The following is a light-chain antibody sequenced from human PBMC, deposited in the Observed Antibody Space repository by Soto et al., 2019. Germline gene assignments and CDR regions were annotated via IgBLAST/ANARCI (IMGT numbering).Light chain of an antibody. CDR3: VAWDDSLSGYV. V-gene: IGLV1-47*01. CDR1: SSNIGRDY. J-gene: IGLJ1*01. CDR2: RGN. Sequence: QPVLTQPPSVSGTPGQRVNISCSGSSSNIGRDYVYWYQQFPGTAPKLLIYRGNQRPSGVPDRFSGSKSGTSASPAISGLRSDDESDYYCVAWDDSLSGYVFGTGTKLTVL.